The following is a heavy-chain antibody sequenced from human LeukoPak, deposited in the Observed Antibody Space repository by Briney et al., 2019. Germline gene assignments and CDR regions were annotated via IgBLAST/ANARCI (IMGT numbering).Heavy chain of an antibody. J-gene: IGHJ6*03. Sequence: SQTLSLTCTVSGGSINSGGYYWSWIRQPPGKGLEWIGYIYHSGSTYYNPSLKSRVTISADRSKNQFSLNLTSVTAADTAVYYCARDLWSGYPNNYYYYYMDVWGKGTTVTVFS. V-gene: IGHV4-30-2*01. D-gene: IGHD3-3*01. CDR2: IYHSGST. CDR1: GGSINSGGYY. CDR3: ARDLWSGYPNNYYYYYMDV.